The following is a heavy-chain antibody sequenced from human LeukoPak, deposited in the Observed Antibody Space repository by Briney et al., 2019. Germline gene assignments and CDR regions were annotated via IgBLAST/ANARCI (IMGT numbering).Heavy chain of an antibody. CDR1: GFTFSSYW. CDR3: AGEWTAHDAFDI. V-gene: IGHV3-7*01. Sequence: GGSLRLSCAASGFTFSSYWMCWVRQAPGKGLEWVANIKQDGSEKYYVDSVKGRFTISRDNAKNSLYLQMNSLRAEDTAVYYCAGEWTAHDAFDIWGQGTMVTVSS. CDR2: IKQDGSEK. J-gene: IGHJ3*02. D-gene: IGHD5-18*01.